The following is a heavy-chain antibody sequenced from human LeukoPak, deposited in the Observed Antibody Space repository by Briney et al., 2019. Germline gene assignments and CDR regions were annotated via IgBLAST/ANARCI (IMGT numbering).Heavy chain of an antibody. Sequence: ASVKVSCKASGYTFTGYYMHWVRQAPGQGLEWMGWINPNSGGTNYAQKFQGRVTMTRDTSISTAYMELSRLRSDDTAVYYCARTRGRWLQIFDYWGQGTLVTVSS. CDR3: ARTRGRWLQIFDY. V-gene: IGHV1-2*02. CDR1: GYTFTGYY. D-gene: IGHD5-24*01. CDR2: INPNSGGT. J-gene: IGHJ4*02.